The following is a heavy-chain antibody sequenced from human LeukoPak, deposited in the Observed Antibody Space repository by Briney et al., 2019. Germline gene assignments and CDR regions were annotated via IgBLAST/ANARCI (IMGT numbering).Heavy chain of an antibody. D-gene: IGHD3-10*01. CDR2: VSGSSDTT. J-gene: IGHJ4*02. CDR3: ARDGYYRSGIPHDY. V-gene: IGHV3-23*01. Sequence: GGSLRLSCADSGLTFSSYAMTWVRQAPGKGLECVSAVSGSSDTTSYADFVKGLFTISRDNSKNTLYLQMNSLRAEDTAVYYCARDGYYRSGIPHDYWGQGTLVTVSS. CDR1: GLTFSSYA.